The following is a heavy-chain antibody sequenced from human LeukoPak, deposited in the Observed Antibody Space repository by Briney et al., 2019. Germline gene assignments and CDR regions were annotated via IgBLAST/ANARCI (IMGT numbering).Heavy chain of an antibody. D-gene: IGHD6-19*01. CDR3: AREASTRSYSSGWYGRVDY. CDR2: TYYRSKWYN. CDR1: GDSVSSNSAA. Sequence: SQTLSLTCAISGDSVSSNSAAWNWIRQSPSRGLEWLGRTYYRSKWYNDYAVSVKSRITSNPDTSKNQFSLQPNSVTPEDTAVYYCAREASTRSYSSGWYGRVDYWGQGTLVTVSS. J-gene: IGHJ4*02. V-gene: IGHV6-1*01.